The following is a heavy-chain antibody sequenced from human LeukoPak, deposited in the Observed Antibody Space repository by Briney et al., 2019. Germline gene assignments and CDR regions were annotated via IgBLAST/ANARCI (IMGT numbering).Heavy chain of an antibody. J-gene: IGHJ4*02. V-gene: IGHV3-48*03. CDR3: ARKTDSGGQGDY. Sequence: PGGSLRLSCAASGFTFSYFEMNWVRQAPGKGLELVSYISSSGSPKYYADSVKGRFTIPRDNSKNTLYLQMNSLRAEDTAVYYCARKTDSGGQGDYWGPGTLVTVSS. D-gene: IGHD3-22*01. CDR2: ISSSGSPK. CDR1: GFTFSYFE.